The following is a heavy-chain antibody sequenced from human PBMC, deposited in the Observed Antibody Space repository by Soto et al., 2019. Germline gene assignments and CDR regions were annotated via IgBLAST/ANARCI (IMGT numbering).Heavy chain of an antibody. J-gene: IGHJ4*02. CDR1: GGSISSSSYY. CDR3: ARVRMGYYDSSGYYYFDY. D-gene: IGHD3-22*01. V-gene: IGHV4-39*07. Sequence: SETLSLTCTVSGGSISSSSYYWGWIRQPPGKGLEWIGSIYYSGSTYYNPSLKSRFTISVDTSKNQFSLKLSSVTAADTAVYYCARVRMGYYDSSGYYYFDYWGQGTLVTVSS. CDR2: IYYSGST.